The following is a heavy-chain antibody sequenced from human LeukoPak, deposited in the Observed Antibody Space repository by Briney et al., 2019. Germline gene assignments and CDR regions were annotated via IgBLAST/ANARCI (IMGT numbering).Heavy chain of an antibody. D-gene: IGHD6-19*01. J-gene: IGHJ4*02. CDR1: GFTFNSYA. CDR2: ISWNSGSI. CDR3: AKDMGAYSSGPLDY. Sequence: GGSLRLSCAASGFTFNSYAMHWVRQAPGKGLEWASGISWNSGSIGYADSVKGRFTISRDNAKNSLYLQMNSLRAEDTALYYCAKDMGAYSSGPLDYWGQGTLVTVSS. V-gene: IGHV3-9*01.